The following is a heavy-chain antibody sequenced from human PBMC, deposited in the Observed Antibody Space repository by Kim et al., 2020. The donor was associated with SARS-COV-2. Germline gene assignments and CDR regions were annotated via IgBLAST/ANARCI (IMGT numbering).Heavy chain of an antibody. CDR3: AKDLGPGTVTTGCYYYYGMDV. CDR1: GFTFSSYG. D-gene: IGHD4-17*01. Sequence: GGSLRLSCAASGFTFSSYGMHWVRQAPGKGLEWVAVISYDGSNKYYADSVKGRFTISRDNSKNTLYLQMNSLRAEDTAVYYCAKDLGPGTVTTGCYYYYGMDVWGQGTTVTVAS. CDR2: ISYDGSNK. V-gene: IGHV3-30*18. J-gene: IGHJ6*02.